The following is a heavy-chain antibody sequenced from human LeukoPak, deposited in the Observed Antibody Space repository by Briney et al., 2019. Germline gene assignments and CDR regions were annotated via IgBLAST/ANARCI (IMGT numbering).Heavy chain of an antibody. V-gene: IGHV3-20*04. CDR2: INWNGGST. CDR1: GFIFDNYG. Sequence: GGSLRLSCEASGFIFDNYGMSWVRQAPGKGLEWVSDINWNGGSTTYADPVKGRFTISRDNAKNSLYLQMNSLRAEDTAFYYCARVNSSGSRHCDYWGQGALVTVSS. J-gene: IGHJ4*02. CDR3: ARVNSSGSRHCDY. D-gene: IGHD6-19*01.